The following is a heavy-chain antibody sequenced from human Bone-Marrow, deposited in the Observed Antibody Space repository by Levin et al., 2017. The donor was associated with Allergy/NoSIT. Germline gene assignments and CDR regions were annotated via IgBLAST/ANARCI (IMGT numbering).Heavy chain of an antibody. CDR1: GFTFSSYN. J-gene: IGHJ4*02. V-gene: IGHV3-21*01. D-gene: IGHD6-19*01. CDR2: ITSSSSSM. CDR3: AKGGGSGWYEGY. Sequence: ASVKVSCAASGFTFSSYNMHWVRQAPGKGLEWVSSITSSSSSMYYADSVKGRFTISRDNAKNSLSLQMNSLRAEDTAVYYCAKGGGSGWYEGYWGQGTLVTVSS.